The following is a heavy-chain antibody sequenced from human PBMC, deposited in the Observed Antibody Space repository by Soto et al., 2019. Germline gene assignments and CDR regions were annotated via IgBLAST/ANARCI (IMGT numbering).Heavy chain of an antibody. Sequence: SETLSLTCTVSGGSISSGDYYWSWIRQPPGKGLEWIGYIYYSGSTYYNPSLKSRVTISVDTSKNQFSLKLSSVTAADTAVYYCARGGTAPGGMDVWGQGTTVTVS. J-gene: IGHJ6*02. D-gene: IGHD2-21*02. CDR2: IYYSGST. CDR3: ARGGTAPGGMDV. CDR1: GGSISSGDYY. V-gene: IGHV4-30-4*01.